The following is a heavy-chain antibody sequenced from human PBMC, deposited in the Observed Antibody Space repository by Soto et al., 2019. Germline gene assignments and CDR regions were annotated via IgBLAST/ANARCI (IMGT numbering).Heavy chain of an antibody. D-gene: IGHD4-17*01. CDR1: GYTLTTFF. J-gene: IGHJ4*02. V-gene: IGHV1-18*01. Sequence: ASVKVSCKASGYTLTTFFMHWVRQAPGQGLEWMGWISAYNGNTNYAQKLQGRVTMTTDTSTSTAYMELRSLRSDDTAVYYCARFSPTRPLDYWGQGTLVTVSS. CDR2: ISAYNGNT. CDR3: ARFSPTRPLDY.